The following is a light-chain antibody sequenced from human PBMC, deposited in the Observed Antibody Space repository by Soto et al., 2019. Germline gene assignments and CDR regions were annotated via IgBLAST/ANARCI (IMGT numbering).Light chain of an antibody. CDR3: QKYSSVPV. J-gene: IGKJ3*01. V-gene: IGKV1-27*01. CDR1: QGIRNF. Sequence: DIQMTQSPPSLSAFVGDRVTITCRASQGIRNFVAWYQQKPGKAPKLLIYAASTLQSGVPSRFSGSGSGTDFTLTINSLQPEDVATYSCQKYSSVPVFGPGTKVEIK. CDR2: AAS.